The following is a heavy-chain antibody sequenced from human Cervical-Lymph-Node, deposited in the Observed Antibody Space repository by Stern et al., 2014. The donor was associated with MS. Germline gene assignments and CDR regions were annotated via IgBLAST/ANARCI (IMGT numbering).Heavy chain of an antibody. CDR1: GFTFSSYG. CDR3: AKASPPPFTWFDP. V-gene: IGHV3-30*18. Sequence: VHLVESGGGVVQPGRSLRLSCAASGFTFSSYGMHWVRQAPGKGLEWVAVISYDGSNKYYADSVKGRFTISRDNSKNTLYLQMKSLRAEDTAVYYCAKASPPPFTWFDPWGQGTLVTVSS. D-gene: IGHD3-16*01. J-gene: IGHJ5*02. CDR2: ISYDGSNK.